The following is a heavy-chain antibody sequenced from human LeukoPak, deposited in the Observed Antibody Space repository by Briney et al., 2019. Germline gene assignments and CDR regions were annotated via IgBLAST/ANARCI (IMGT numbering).Heavy chain of an antibody. J-gene: IGHJ5*02. CDR3: AKVTYYYDSSGPLEFDP. V-gene: IGHV3-48*03. D-gene: IGHD3-22*01. Sequence: PGGSLRLSCAASGFTFSSYEMNWVRQAPGKGLEWVSYISSSGSTIYYVDSVKGRFTISRDNSKNTLYLQMNSLRAEDTAVYYCAKVTYYYDSSGPLEFDPWGQGTLVTVSS. CDR1: GFTFSSYE. CDR2: ISSSGSTI.